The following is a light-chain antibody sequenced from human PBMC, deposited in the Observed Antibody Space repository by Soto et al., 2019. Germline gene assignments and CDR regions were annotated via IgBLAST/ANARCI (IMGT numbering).Light chain of an antibody. J-gene: IGKJ5*01. CDR2: DAS. CDR1: QSVRSY. Sequence: EIVLTQSPATLSLSPGERATLSCRASQSVRSYLAWYQQKPGQAPRLLIYDASNRATGIPARFSGSGTGTDFTLTISNLEPEDVAVYDCQQRTDWPITLGQGTRLDI. V-gene: IGKV3-11*01. CDR3: QQRTDWPIT.